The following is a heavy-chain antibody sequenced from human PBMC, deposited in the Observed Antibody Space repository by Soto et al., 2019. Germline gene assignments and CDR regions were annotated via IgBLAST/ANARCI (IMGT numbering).Heavy chain of an antibody. CDR1: GGSISSYY. V-gene: IGHV4-59*01. CDR2: IYYSGST. D-gene: IGHD2-2*02. J-gene: IGHJ4*02. CDR3: ARTYCSSTSCYTRRWRHFDY. Sequence: SETLSLTCTVSGGSISSYYWSWIRQPPGKGLEWIGYIYYSGSTNYNPSLKSRVTISVDTSKNQFSLKLSSVTAADTAVYYCARTYCSSTSCYTRRWRHFDYWGQGTLVTVSS.